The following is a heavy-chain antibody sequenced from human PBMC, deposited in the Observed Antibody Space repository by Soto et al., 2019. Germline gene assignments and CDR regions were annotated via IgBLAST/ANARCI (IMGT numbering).Heavy chain of an antibody. D-gene: IGHD1-7*01. CDR2: ISTSGTTI. J-gene: IGHJ5*01. CDR3: ASNYPS. Sequence: EVQLVESGGGLVQPGGSLRLSCAASGFTFSSYEMNWVRQAPGKGLEWVSYISTSGTTIYYADSVKGRFTISRDNAKNSLSLKMNSLRAEDTALYYCASNYPSWGQEPWSPSPQ. CDR1: GFTFSSYE. V-gene: IGHV3-48*03.